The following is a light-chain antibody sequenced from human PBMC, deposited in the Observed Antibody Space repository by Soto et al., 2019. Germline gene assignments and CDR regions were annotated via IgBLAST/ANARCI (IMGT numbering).Light chain of an antibody. CDR3: QQYDNLPST. CDR1: QDISNY. J-gene: IGKJ3*01. V-gene: IGKV1-33*01. Sequence: DIQMTQSPSSLSASVGDRVTITCQASQDISNYLNWYQHKPGKAPKLLIYDASNLETGVPSRFSGSGSGTDFTFTISSLQPEDIATYYCQQYDNLPSTFGPGTKVDIK. CDR2: DAS.